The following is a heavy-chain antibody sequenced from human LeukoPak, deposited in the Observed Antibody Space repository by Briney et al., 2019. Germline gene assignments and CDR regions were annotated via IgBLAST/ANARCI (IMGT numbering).Heavy chain of an antibody. V-gene: IGHV4-61*02. Sequence: KTSETLSLTCTVSGGSISSGSYYWSWIRQPAGKGLEWIGRIYTSGSTYYNPSLKSRVTISVDTSKNQFSPKLSSVTAADTAVYYCARAFGRQLWLHAPWFDYWGQGTLVTVSS. CDR3: ARAFGRQLWLHAPWFDY. CDR1: GGSISSGSYY. J-gene: IGHJ4*02. CDR2: IYTSGST. D-gene: IGHD5-18*01.